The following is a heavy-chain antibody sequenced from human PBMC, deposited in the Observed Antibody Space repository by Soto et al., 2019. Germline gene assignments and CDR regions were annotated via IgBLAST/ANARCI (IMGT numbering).Heavy chain of an antibody. J-gene: IGHJ6*04. Sequence: PGGSLRLSCAASGFTFSDYYMSWIRQAPGKVLGWVSYISSSGSTIYYADSVKGRFTISRDDAKKSLYLQMNSLRAEDTAVYYCARRLRCFLYYYGMEVWGEGSRVNVSS. CDR2: ISSSGSTI. D-gene: IGHD2-8*01. CDR1: GFTFSDYY. CDR3: ARRLRCFLYYYGMEV. V-gene: IGHV3-11*01.